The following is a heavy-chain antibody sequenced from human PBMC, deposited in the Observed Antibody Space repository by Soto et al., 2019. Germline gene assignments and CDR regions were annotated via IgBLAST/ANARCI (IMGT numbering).Heavy chain of an antibody. V-gene: IGHV4-31*03. CDR2: IYYSGST. CDR3: ARVVPAAIRANWFDP. D-gene: IGHD2-2*01. CDR1: GGSISSGGYY. J-gene: IGHJ5*02. Sequence: PSETLSLTYTVSGGSISSGGYYRSWIRQHPGKGLEWIGYIYYSGSTYYNPSLKSRVTISVDTSKNQFSLKLSSVTAADTAVYYCARVVPAAIRANWFDPWGQGTLVTVSS.